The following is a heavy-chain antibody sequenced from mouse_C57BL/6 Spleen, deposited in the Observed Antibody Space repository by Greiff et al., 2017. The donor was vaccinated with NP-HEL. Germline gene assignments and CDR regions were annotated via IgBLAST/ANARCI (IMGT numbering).Heavy chain of an antibody. CDR1: GYTFTSYW. V-gene: IGHV1-61*01. CDR3: ARSDSSGYAWFAY. CDR2: IYPSDSET. J-gene: IGHJ3*01. Sequence: QVQLQQPGAELVRPGSSVKLSCKASGYTFTSYWMDWVKQRPGQGLEWIGSIYPSDSETHFNQKFKDKATLTVDKSSSTAYMQLSSLTSEDSAVYYCARSDSSGYAWFAYWGQGTLVTVSA. D-gene: IGHD3-2*02.